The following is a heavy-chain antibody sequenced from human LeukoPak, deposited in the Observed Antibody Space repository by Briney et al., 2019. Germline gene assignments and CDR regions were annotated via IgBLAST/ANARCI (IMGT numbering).Heavy chain of an antibody. J-gene: IGHJ4*02. Sequence: SETLSLTCSVSGGSISTYYWSWIRQSPGKGLEWIGYSYHGGGTKYNPSLKSRVIVSVDTSKNQFSLKLSSVTAADTALYYCARVGSGSFDYWGQGTLVTVSS. D-gene: IGHD3-10*01. V-gene: IGHV4-59*01. CDR1: GGSISTYY. CDR2: SYHGGGT. CDR3: ARVGSGSFDY.